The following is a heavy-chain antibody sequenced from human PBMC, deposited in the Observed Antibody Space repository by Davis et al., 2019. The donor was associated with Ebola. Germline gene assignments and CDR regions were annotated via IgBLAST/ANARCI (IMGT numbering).Heavy chain of an antibody. J-gene: IGHJ3*02. CDR1: GYTFTNYG. CDR3: ARMWGATRRDDAFDI. CDR2: INPHNGNT. D-gene: IGHD1-26*01. V-gene: IGHV1-18*04. Sequence: AASVKVSCKASGYTFTNYGITWVRQAPGQGLEWMGWINPHNGNTNYAQNVQGRVTMTTDTSTSTAYMEVGSLRSDDTAVYYCARMWGATRRDDAFDIWGQGTMVTVSS.